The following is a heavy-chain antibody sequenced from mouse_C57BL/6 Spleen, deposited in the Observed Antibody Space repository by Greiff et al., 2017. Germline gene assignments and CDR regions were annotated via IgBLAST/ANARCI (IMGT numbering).Heavy chain of an antibody. D-gene: IGHD1-1*01. J-gene: IGHJ4*01. Sequence: VQLKESGPELVKPGASVKIPCKASGYTFTDYNMDWVKQSHGKSLEWIGDINPNNGGTNYNQKFKGKATLTVDKSSSTAYMELRSLTSEDTAVXYCAKKTVYSYAMDYWGQGTSVTVSS. CDR3: AKKTVYSYAMDY. CDR1: GYTFTDYN. V-gene: IGHV1-18*01. CDR2: INPNNGGT.